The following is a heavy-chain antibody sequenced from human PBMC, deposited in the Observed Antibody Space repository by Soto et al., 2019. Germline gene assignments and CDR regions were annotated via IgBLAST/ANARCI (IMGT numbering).Heavy chain of an antibody. CDR3: ATSMRHTLDP. D-gene: IGHD2-21*01. CDR1: GFNFGGFG. J-gene: IGHJ5*02. V-gene: IGHV3-64*02. CDR2: ADSSGVYT. Sequence: GGSLRLSCVASGFNFGGFGMYWFRQAPGKGLEFVSAADSSGVYTYYEDSVKGRFTISRDNSKNTLYLQMNSLRVEDTAMYYCATSMRHTLDPWGQGTLVTVSS.